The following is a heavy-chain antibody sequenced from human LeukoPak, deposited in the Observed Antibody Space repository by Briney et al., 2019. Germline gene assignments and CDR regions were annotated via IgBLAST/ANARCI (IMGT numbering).Heavy chain of an antibody. V-gene: IGHV3-33*01. CDR3: ARDLRGAPDY. D-gene: IGHD1-26*01. J-gene: IGHJ4*02. CDR1: GFTFSSYG. CDR2: IWYDGSNK. Sequence: HPGRSLRLSCAASGFTFSSYGVHWVRQAPGKGLEWVAVIWYDGSNKYYADSVKGRFTISRDNSKNTLYLQMNSLRAEDTAVYYCARDLRGAPDYWGQGTLVTVSS.